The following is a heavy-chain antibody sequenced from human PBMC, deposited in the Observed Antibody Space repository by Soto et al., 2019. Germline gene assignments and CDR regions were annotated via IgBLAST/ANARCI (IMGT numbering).Heavy chain of an antibody. V-gene: IGHV1-69*13. J-gene: IGHJ4*02. Sequence: SVKVSCKASGGTFSRYTLSWVRQAPGQGLEWMGGIIPMFGKANYAQKFQGRVTITADESTSTGYMELRSLISEDTAVYYCAIDGRLVGGGGYYYHSWGQGALVTVSS. CDR2: IIPMFGKA. CDR3: AIDGRLVGGGGYYYHS. D-gene: IGHD3-22*01. CDR1: GGTFSRYT.